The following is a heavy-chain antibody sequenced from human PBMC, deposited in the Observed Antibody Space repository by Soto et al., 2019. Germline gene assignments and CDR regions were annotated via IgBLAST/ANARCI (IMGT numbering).Heavy chain of an antibody. D-gene: IGHD3-22*01. Sequence: QVQLVQSGAEVKKPGSSVKVSCKASGGTFSSYAIDWVRQAPGQGLEWMGGITPLFGTANYAQKFQGKITITADESTSTAYMELRSLRSEDTAVYYCARGVHYDSSSYYYFYWGQGTLVTVSS. CDR3: ARGVHYDSSSYYYFY. CDR2: ITPLFGTA. J-gene: IGHJ1*01. V-gene: IGHV1-69*01. CDR1: GGTFSSYA.